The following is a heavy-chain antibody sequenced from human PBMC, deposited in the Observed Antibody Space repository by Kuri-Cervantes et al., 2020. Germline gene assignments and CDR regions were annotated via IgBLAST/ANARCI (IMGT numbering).Heavy chain of an antibody. J-gene: IGHJ3*02. V-gene: IGHV1-8*02. CDR1: GYTFTSYG. Sequence: ASVKVSCKASGYTFTSYGISWVRQATGQGLEWMGWMNPNSGNTGYAQKFQGRVTMTRNTSISTAYMELSSLRSEDTAVYYCARGERIAVAGRDAFDIWGQGTMVTVSS. CDR3: ARGERIAVAGRDAFDI. D-gene: IGHD6-19*01. CDR2: MNPNSGNT.